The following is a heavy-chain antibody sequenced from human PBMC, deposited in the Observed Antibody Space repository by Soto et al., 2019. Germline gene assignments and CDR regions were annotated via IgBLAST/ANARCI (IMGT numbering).Heavy chain of an antibody. CDR1: GCSISSYY. D-gene: IGHD7-27*01. V-gene: IGHV4-59*08. CDR3: ARRWGRTFDY. Sequence: PSETLSLTCTVSGCSISSYYWSWIRQPPGKGLEWIGYIYYSGSTNYNPSLKSRVTISVDTSKNQFSLKLSSVTAADTAVYYCARRWGRTFDYWGQGTLVTVSS. J-gene: IGHJ4*02. CDR2: IYYSGST.